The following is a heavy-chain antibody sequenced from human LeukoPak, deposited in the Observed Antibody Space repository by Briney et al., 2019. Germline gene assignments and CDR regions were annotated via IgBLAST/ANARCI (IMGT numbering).Heavy chain of an antibody. J-gene: IGHJ6*03. CDR1: GYTFTGYY. CDR2: INPNSGGT. V-gene: IGHV1-2*02. CDR3: ARGQNDFWRLGPIYYYYMDV. D-gene: IGHD3-3*01. Sequence: GASVKVSCKASGYTFTGYYMHWVRQAPGQGLEWMGWINPNSGGTNYAQKFQGRVTMTRDTSISTAYMELSRLRSDDTAVYYCARGQNDFWRLGPIYYYYMDVWGKGTTVTVSS.